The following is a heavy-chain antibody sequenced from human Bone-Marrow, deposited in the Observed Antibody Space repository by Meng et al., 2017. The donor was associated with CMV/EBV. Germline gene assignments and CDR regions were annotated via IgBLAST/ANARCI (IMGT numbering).Heavy chain of an antibody. J-gene: IGHJ6*02. Sequence: SVKVSCKASGGTFSSYTISWVRQAPGQGLEWMGRIIPILAIANYAQKFQGRVSITADKSTSTAYMELSSLRSEDTAVYYCARVNWNIVGTTRGAPYYYGMDVWGQGTTVTVSS. CDR2: IIPILAIA. D-gene: IGHD1-26*01. V-gene: IGHV1-69*02. CDR3: ARVNWNIVGTTRGAPYYYGMDV. CDR1: GGTFSSYT.